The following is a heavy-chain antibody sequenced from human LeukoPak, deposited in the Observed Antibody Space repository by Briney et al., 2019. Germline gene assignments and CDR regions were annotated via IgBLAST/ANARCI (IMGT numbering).Heavy chain of an antibody. J-gene: IGHJ4*02. CDR3: AKAVYCSGGSCYEYYFDY. CDR2: IRYDGSNK. CDR1: GYTFSSYG. Sequence: PGGSLRLSCAASGYTFSSYGMHWVRQAPGKGLEWVAFIRYDGSNKYYADSVKGRFTISRDNSKNTLYLQMNSLRAEDTAVYYRAKAVYCSGGSCYEYYFDYWGQGTLVTVSS. V-gene: IGHV3-30*02. D-gene: IGHD2-15*01.